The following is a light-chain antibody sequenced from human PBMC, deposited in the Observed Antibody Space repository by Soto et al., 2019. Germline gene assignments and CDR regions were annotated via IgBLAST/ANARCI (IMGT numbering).Light chain of an antibody. J-gene: IGKJ1*01. Sequence: EIVLTQSPGTLSLSPWERATLXCRASQSVSSSYLAWYQQKPGQAPRLLIYGASSRATGIPDRFSGSGSGTDFTLTISRLEPEDFAVYYCQQYAGSSTFGQGTKVDIK. CDR1: QSVSSSY. CDR2: GAS. CDR3: QQYAGSST. V-gene: IGKV3-20*01.